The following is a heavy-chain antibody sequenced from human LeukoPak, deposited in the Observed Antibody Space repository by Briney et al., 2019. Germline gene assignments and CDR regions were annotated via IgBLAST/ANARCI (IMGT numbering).Heavy chain of an antibody. V-gene: IGHV3-23*01. CDR2: ISGSGGST. Sequence: PGGSLRLSCAASGFTFSSYGMSWVRQAPGKGLEWVSAISGSGGSTYYADSVKGRFTISRDNSKNTLYLQMNSLRAEDTAVYYCAKADYDFWSGYQANMDVWGKGTTVTVSS. D-gene: IGHD3-3*01. CDR1: GFTFSSYG. CDR3: AKADYDFWSGYQANMDV. J-gene: IGHJ6*03.